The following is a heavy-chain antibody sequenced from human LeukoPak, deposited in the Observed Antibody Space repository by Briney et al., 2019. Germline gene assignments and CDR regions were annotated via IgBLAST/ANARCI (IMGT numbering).Heavy chain of an antibody. V-gene: IGHV4-30-4*01. J-gene: IGHJ4*02. D-gene: IGHD3-22*01. CDR3: ARGEGYYDSSGGITDY. CDR1: GGSISSGDYY. Sequence: SETLSLTCTVSGGSISSGDYYWSWIRQPPGKGLEWIGYIYYSGSTYYNPSLKSRVTISVDTSKNRFSLKLSSVTAADTAVYYCARGEGYYDSSGGITDYWGQGTLVTVSS. CDR2: IYYSGST.